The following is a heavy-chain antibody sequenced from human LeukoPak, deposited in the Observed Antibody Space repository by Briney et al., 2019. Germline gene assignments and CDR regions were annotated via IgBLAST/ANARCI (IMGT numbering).Heavy chain of an antibody. CDR3: ARPPKADYYYGTDV. J-gene: IGHJ6*04. CDR1: GGSFSGYY. Sequence: SETLSLTCAVYGGSFSGYYWSWIRQPPGKGLEWIGEINHSGSTNYNPSLKSRVTISVDTSKNQFSLKLSPVTAADTAVYYCARPPKADYYYGTDVWGKGTTVTVSS. CDR2: INHSGST. D-gene: IGHD6-19*01. V-gene: IGHV4-34*01.